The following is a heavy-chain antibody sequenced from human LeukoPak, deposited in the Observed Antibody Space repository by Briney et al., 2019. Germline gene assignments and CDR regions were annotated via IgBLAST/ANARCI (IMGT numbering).Heavy chain of an antibody. CDR3: ARIPRGSGWSFLDF. V-gene: IGHV3-7*01. J-gene: IGHJ4*02. CDR1: GFSFSSYW. CDR2: IQSDGSVQ. Sequence: PGGSLRLSCAASGFSFSSYWMSWVRQAPGKGLEWVANIQSDGSVQRYVDSVKGRLTISRDNAKNSLYLQMNSLRAEDTAVYYCARIPRGSGWSFLDFWGQGTLVTVTS. D-gene: IGHD6-19*01.